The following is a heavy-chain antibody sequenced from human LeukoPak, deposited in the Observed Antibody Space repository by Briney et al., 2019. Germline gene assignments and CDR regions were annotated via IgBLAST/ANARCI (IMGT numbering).Heavy chain of an antibody. CDR3: AREGTYCSRTSCYDSFLDY. CDR2: IYTSGST. Sequence: KPSETLSLTCSVSGDSIRGYYWSWIRQPAGKGLEWIGRIYTSGSTNYNPSLKTRVTLSVDTSKSQFSLRLSPVTAADTAVYYCAREGTYCSRTSCYDSFLDYWGQGTLVTVSS. J-gene: IGHJ4*02. CDR1: GDSIRGYY. V-gene: IGHV4-4*07. D-gene: IGHD2-2*01.